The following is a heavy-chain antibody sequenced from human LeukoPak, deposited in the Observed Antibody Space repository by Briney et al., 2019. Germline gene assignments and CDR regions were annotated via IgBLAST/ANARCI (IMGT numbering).Heavy chain of an antibody. V-gene: IGHV4-34*01. J-gene: IGHJ4*02. Sequence: SETLSLTCAVYGGSFSGYYWSWIRQPPGKGLEWIGEINHSGSTNYNPSLKSRVTISVDTSKNQFSLKLSSVTAADTAVYYCAREASSSSWQPGVFDYWGQGTLVTVSS. CDR2: INHSGST. CDR1: GGSFSGYY. D-gene: IGHD6-13*01. CDR3: AREASSSSWQPGVFDY.